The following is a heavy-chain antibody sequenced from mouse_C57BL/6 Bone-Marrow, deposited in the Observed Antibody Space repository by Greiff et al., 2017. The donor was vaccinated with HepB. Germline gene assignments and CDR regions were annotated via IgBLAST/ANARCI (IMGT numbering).Heavy chain of an antibody. J-gene: IGHJ4*01. CDR3: ARYRWVLYYAMDY. Sequence: VQLQQSGAELMKPGASVKLSCKATGYTFTGYWIEWVKQRPGHGLEWIGEILPGSGSTNYNDKFKGKATFTADTSSNTAYMQLSSLTTEDSAIYYCARYRWVLYYAMDYWGQGTSVTVSS. CDR1: GYTFTGYW. D-gene: IGHD4-1*01. V-gene: IGHV1-9*01. CDR2: ILPGSGST.